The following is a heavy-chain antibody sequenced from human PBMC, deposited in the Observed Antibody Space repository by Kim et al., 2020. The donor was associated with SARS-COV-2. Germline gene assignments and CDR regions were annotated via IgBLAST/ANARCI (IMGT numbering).Heavy chain of an antibody. V-gene: IGHV4-34*01. J-gene: IGHJ5*02. Sequence: SETLSLTCAVYGGSFSGYYWSWIRQPPGKGLEWIGEINHSGSTNYNPSLKSRVTISVDTSNNQFSLKLSSVTAADTAVFYCARGPGYSSSWYGPCNWFAP. CDR2: INHSGST. D-gene: IGHD6-13*01. CDR3: ARGPGYSSSWYGPCNWFAP. CDR1: GGSFSGYY.